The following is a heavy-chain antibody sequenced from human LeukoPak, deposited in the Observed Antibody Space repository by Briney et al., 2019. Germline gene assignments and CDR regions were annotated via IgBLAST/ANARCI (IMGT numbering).Heavy chain of an antibody. CDR3: ASRYYDFWSGYSLPYYYMDV. J-gene: IGHJ6*03. CDR1: GGSISSYY. V-gene: IGHV4-4*07. D-gene: IGHD3-3*01. CDR2: IYTSGST. Sequence: SETLSLTCTVSGGSISSYYWSWIRQPAGKGLEWIGRIYTSGSTNYNPSLKSRVTISVDTSKNQFSLKLSSVTAADTAVYYCASRYYDFWSGYSLPYYYMDVWGKGTTVTVSS.